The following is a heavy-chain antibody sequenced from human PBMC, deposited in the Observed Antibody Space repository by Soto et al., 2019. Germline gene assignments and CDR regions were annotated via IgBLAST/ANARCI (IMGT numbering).Heavy chain of an antibody. V-gene: IGHV1-8*01. CDR3: ARLEYYDFWSSYYYYYYMDV. CDR2: MNPNSGNT. J-gene: IGHJ6*03. D-gene: IGHD3-3*01. CDR1: GYTFTSYD. Sequence: ASVKVSCKASGYTFTSYDINWVRQATGQGLEWMGWMNPNSGNTGYAQKFQGRVTMTRNTSISTAYMELSSLRSEDTAVYYCARLEYYDFWSSYYYYYYMDVWGKGTTVTVSS.